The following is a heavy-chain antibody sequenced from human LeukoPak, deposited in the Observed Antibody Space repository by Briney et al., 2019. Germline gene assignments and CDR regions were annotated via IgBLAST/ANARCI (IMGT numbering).Heavy chain of an antibody. J-gene: IGHJ5*02. V-gene: IGHV4-59*10. CDR2: IYTSGST. CDR3: ARGRYYYGPGVWFDP. CDR1: GGSFSGDY. D-gene: IGHD3-10*01. Sequence: SETLSLTCAVHGGSFSGDYWSWIRQPAGKGLEWIGRIYTSGSTNYNPSLKSRVTISVDTSKNQFSLKLSSVTAADTAVYCCARGRYYYGPGVWFDPWGQGTLVTVSS.